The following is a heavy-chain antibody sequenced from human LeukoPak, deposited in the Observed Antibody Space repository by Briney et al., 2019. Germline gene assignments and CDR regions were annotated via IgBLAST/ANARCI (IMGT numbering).Heavy chain of an antibody. Sequence: SETLSLTCIVSGSISSHYWTWFRQPPGKGLEWIGHSYFTGNPNYNPSLKSRVTISVDPPKNQFSLKLTSVTAADTAVYYCAGLRSTVAWASFDYWGQGILVTVSP. CDR2: SYFTGNP. CDR3: AGLRSTVAWASFDY. D-gene: IGHD4-23*01. CDR1: GSISSHY. V-gene: IGHV4-59*08. J-gene: IGHJ4*02.